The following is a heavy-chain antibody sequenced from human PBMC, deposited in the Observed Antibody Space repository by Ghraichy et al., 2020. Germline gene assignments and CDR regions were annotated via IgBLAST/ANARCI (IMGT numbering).Heavy chain of an antibody. Sequence: SETLSLTCTVSGGSISSYYWSWIRQPAGKGLEWIGRIYTSGTTKYNPSLKSRVTMSVDTSKNQLSLKLISVTAADTAVYYCARDLIDCTNGVCPFDYWGQGTLVTVSS. J-gene: IGHJ4*02. CDR1: GGSISSYY. D-gene: IGHD2-8*01. CDR2: IYTSGTT. CDR3: ARDLIDCTNGVCPFDY. V-gene: IGHV4-4*07.